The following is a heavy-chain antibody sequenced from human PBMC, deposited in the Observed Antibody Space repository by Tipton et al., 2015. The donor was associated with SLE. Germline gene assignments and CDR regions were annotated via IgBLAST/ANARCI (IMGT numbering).Heavy chain of an antibody. Sequence: QLVQSGAEVKKPGASVKVSCKASGYIFTSRDINWVRQATGQGLQWMGWINPTSVFTHYSQSFQGRVTMTRDTAISTAYMELSRLTSDDTAVYYCARGANWGSGDAFDVWGQGTVVTVSS. CDR3: ARGANWGSGDAFDV. J-gene: IGHJ3*01. V-gene: IGHV1-2*02. D-gene: IGHD7-27*01. CDR2: INPTSVFT. CDR1: GYIFTSRD.